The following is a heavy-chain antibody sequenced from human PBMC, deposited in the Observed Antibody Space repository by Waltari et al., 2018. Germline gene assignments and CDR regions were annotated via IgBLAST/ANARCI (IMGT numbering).Heavy chain of an antibody. D-gene: IGHD2-2*01. CDR1: GGPFRSSA. J-gene: IGHJ4*02. V-gene: IGHV1-69*12. Sequence: QVQLVQSGAEVKKPGSPVKVSCKASGGPFRSSATGRVRPAPGQGLEWMGGIIPSFGTANSAQKFQGRVTITADESTSTAYMELSSLRSEDTAVYYCARPYCSSTSCDRSLDYWGQGTLVTVSS. CDR2: IIPSFGTA. CDR3: ARPYCSSTSCDRSLDY.